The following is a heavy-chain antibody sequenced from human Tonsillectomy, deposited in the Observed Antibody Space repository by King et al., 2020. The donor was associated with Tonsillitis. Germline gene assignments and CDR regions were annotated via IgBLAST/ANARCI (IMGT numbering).Heavy chain of an antibody. CDR3: ARTLAATRGYYFDY. J-gene: IGHJ4*02. D-gene: IGHD6-19*01. Sequence: VQLVQSGAEVKKPGSSVKVSCKASGGTFNNYAISWVRQAPGQGLEWMGRIIPVLGTAKYAQKFQGRVMITADKATTTVNMEMSSLTSEDTAIYFCARTLAATRGYYFDYWGKGSPVTVSS. V-gene: IGHV1-69*09. CDR2: IIPVLGTA. CDR1: GGTFNNYA.